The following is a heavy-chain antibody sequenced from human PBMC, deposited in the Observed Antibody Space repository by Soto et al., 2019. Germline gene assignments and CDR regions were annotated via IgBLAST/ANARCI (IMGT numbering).Heavy chain of an antibody. CDR3: ARKGVAFDY. V-gene: IGHV3-23*01. CDR1: GFTFSSYA. Sequence: PGGSLRLSCAASGFTFSSYAMSWVRQAPGKGLEWVSAISGSGGSTYYADSVKGRFTISRDNAKNSLFLQMNSLRDEDTAVYYCARKGVAFDYWGQGALVTV. CDR2: ISGSGGST. J-gene: IGHJ4*02. D-gene: IGHD3-3*01.